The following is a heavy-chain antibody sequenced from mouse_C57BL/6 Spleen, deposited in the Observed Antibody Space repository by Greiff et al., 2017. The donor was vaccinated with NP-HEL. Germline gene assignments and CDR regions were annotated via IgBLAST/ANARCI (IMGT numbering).Heavy chain of an antibody. V-gene: IGHV2-2*01. CDR1: GFSLTSYG. CDR2: IWSGGST. CDR3: ARTPPTMSTTDAFYAMDY. J-gene: IGHJ4*01. Sequence: QVQLQQSGPGLVQPSQSLSITCTVSGFSLTSYGVHWVRQSPGKGLEWLGVIWSGGSTDYNEAFISRLSISKENSKSQVFFKMNSLQADDTARYYCARTPPTMSTTDAFYAMDYWGQGTSVTVSS. D-gene: IGHD2-4*01.